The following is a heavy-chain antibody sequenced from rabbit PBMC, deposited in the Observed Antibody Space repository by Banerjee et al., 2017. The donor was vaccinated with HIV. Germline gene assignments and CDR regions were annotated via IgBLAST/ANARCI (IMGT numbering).Heavy chain of an antibody. CDR2: IYAGSSGST. CDR1: GFSFSSCYY. V-gene: IGHV1S40*01. Sequence: QSLEESGGGLVQPEGSLTLTCTASGFSFSSCYYMCWVRQAPGKGLEWIACIYAGSSGSTYYASWAKGRFTISKTSSTTVTLQMTSLTAADTATYFCTRGTGDYYTDTAYYGMDLWGPGTLVTVS. J-gene: IGHJ6*01. D-gene: IGHD1-1*01. CDR3: TRGTGDYYTDTAYYGMDL.